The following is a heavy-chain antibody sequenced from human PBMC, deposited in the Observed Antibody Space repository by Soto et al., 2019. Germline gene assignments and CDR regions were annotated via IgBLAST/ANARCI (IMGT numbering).Heavy chain of an antibody. CDR2: ISAYNGNT. Sequence: ASVKVSCKASGYTFTSCGISWVRQARGQGLEWMGWISAYNGNTNYAQKLQGRVTMTTDTSTSTAYMELRSLRSDDTAVYYCARDLVASGRLTYYYYYGMDVWGQGTTVTVSS. CDR3: ARDLVASGRLTYYYYYGMDV. CDR1: GYTFTSCG. D-gene: IGHD2-8*02. J-gene: IGHJ6*02. V-gene: IGHV1-18*01.